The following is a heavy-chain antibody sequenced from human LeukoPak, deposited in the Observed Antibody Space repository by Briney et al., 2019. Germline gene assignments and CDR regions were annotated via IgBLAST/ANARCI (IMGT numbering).Heavy chain of an antibody. Sequence: SETLSLTCTVSGGSISSYYWSWIRQPAGKGLEWIGRIYTSGSTNYNPSLKSRVTMSVDTSKNQLSLKLSSVTAADTAVYYCARDRYYNDSSGYYQLDYWGQGTLVTVSS. J-gene: IGHJ4*02. CDR3: ARDRYYNDSSGYYQLDY. D-gene: IGHD3-22*01. V-gene: IGHV4-4*07. CDR1: GGSISSYY. CDR2: IYTSGST.